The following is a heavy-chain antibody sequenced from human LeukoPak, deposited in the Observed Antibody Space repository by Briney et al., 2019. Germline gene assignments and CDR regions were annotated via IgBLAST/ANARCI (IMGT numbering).Heavy chain of an antibody. Sequence: SETLSLTCAVYGGSFSGYYWSWIRQPPGKGLEWIGEINHSGSTNYNPSLKSRVTISVDTSKNQFSLQLSSVTAADTAVYYCARGGMVVLMVYAASNEFSLDYWGQGTLVTVSS. CDR3: ARGGMVVLMVYAASNEFSLDY. CDR2: INHSGST. V-gene: IGHV4-34*01. CDR1: GGSFSGYY. J-gene: IGHJ4*02. D-gene: IGHD2-8*01.